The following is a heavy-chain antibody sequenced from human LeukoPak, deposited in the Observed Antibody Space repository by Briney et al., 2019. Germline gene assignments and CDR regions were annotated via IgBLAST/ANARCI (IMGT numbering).Heavy chain of an antibody. J-gene: IGHJ6*03. CDR1: GGSISSYY. V-gene: IGHV4-34*01. CDR2: INHSGST. D-gene: IGHD6-19*01. Sequence: SETLSLTCTVSGGSISSYYWSWIRQPPGKGLEWIGEINHSGSTNYNPSLKSRVTISVDTSKNQFSLKLSSVTAADTAVYYCARGRGQWLGYYYYYYYMDVWGKGTTVTVSS. CDR3: ARGRGQWLGYYYYYYYMDV.